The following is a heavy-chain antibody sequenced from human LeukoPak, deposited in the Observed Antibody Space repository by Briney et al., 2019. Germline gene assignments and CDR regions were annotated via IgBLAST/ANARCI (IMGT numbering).Heavy chain of an antibody. D-gene: IGHD3-22*01. Sequence: GGSLRLSCAASGISFSTYAMSWVRQVPGKGLEWVSAITGSGGRTYYADSVKGRFTISRDKSNNTLYLQMNSLRAEDTALYYCAKTGDYFDSSDYYRPDAFDIWGQGTMVTVSS. CDR2: ITGSGGRT. CDR3: AKTGDYFDSSDYYRPDAFDI. CDR1: GISFSTYA. V-gene: IGHV3-23*01. J-gene: IGHJ3*02.